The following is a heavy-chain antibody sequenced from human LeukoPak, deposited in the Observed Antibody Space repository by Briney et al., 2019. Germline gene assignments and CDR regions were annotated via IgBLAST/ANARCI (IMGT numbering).Heavy chain of an antibody. D-gene: IGHD6-19*01. J-gene: IGHJ4*02. CDR2: ISGSGGSI. CDR1: GFTFSSYA. CDR3: AKTDSSGWTYYFDY. V-gene: IGHV3-23*01. Sequence: GGSLRLSCAASGFTFSSYAMSWVRQAPGKGLEWVSTISGSGGSIYYADSVKGRFTISRDNSKKTLYLQMNSLRADDTAVYYCAKTDSSGWTYYFDYWGQGTLVTVSS.